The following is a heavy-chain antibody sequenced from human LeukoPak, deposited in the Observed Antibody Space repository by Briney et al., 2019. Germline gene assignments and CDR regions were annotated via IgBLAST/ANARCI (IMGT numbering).Heavy chain of an antibody. J-gene: IGHJ1*01. CDR1: GGSFSGYY. V-gene: IGHV4-34*01. CDR3: ARTATGYSSSWIQH. Sequence: PSDTLSLTCAVYGGSFSGYYWSWLRQPPGKGLEWIGEINHSGSTNYNPSLKSRVTISVDTSKNQFSLKLSSVTAADTAVYYCARTATGYSSSWIQHWGQGTLVTVSS. D-gene: IGHD6-13*01. CDR2: INHSGST.